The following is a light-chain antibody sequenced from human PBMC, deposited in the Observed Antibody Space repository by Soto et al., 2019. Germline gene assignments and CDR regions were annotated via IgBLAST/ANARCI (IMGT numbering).Light chain of an antibody. J-gene: IGLJ3*02. CDR2: DAS. CDR3: FLSYSGTNWV. Sequence: QAVVTQEPSLTVSPGGTVTLTCGSSTGDVTSAHYPSWIQQKPGNAPKTLIYDASNKHSWTPARFSGSLLGGKAALTLSGAQPEDEADYYCFLSYSGTNWVFGGGTQLTVL. V-gene: IGLV7-46*01. CDR1: TGDVTSAHY.